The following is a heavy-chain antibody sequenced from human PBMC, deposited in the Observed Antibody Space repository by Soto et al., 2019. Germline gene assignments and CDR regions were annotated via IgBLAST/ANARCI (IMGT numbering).Heavy chain of an antibody. CDR2: IVVGSDNT. V-gene: IGHV1-58*01. CDR3: AADGGYVYYYYGMDV. CDR1: GFTFTSSA. J-gene: IGHJ6*02. D-gene: IGHD3-10*02. Sequence: GASVKVSCKASGFTFTSSAVQWVRQARGQRLEWIGWIVVGSDNTNYAQKFQERVTITRDMSTSTAYMELSSLRSEDTAVYYCAADGGYVYYYYGMDVWGQGTTVTVSS.